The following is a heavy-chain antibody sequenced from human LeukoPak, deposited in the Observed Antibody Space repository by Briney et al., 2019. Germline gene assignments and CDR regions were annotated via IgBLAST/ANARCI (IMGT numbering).Heavy chain of an antibody. D-gene: IGHD6-19*01. V-gene: IGHV6-1*01. J-gene: IGHJ3*01. CDR3: ARARIAVAGLSAFDV. CDR2: TYYKSKWYR. CDR1: GDIVSSTSAL. Sequence: SQTLSLTCAISGDIVSSTSALWNWIRQSPSRGLEWLGRTYYKSKWYRDYALSVKSRITINPDSSKNQFSLQLNSVTPEDTAVYYCARARIAVAGLSAFDVWGQGTKVTVSS.